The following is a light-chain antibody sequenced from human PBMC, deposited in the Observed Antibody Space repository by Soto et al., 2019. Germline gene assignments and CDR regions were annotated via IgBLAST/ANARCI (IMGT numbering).Light chain of an antibody. CDR1: QSISRY. CDR2: ATS. CDR3: QQSYSTPRRT. J-gene: IGKJ1*01. V-gene: IGKV1-39*01. Sequence: DIQMTQSPSSLSASVGDRVTITCRASQSISRYLNWYQQRPGKAPKVLIYATSSLQSGVPSRFSGSGSGTDFTLTISSLQPEDFATYYCQQSYSTPRRTFGQGTKVDIK.